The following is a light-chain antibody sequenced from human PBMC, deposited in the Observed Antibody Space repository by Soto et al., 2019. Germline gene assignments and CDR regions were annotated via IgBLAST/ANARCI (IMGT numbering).Light chain of an antibody. CDR2: AAS. Sequence: DIQMTQSPSSLSASVGDSVTITCRASQTISTYLNWYQQKVGKAPKLLIHAASSLQSGVPSRFSGSGSGTDFTLTISSLEPEDCASYYCHQSYSPPQTFGQGTKVDIK. CDR1: QTISTY. V-gene: IGKV1-39*01. CDR3: HQSYSPPQT. J-gene: IGKJ1*01.